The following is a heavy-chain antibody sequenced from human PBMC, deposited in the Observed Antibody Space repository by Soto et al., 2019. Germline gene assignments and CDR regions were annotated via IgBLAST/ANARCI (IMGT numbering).Heavy chain of an antibody. D-gene: IGHD4-17*01. CDR3: VRDGSKALRDCFDP. CDR1: GGSMSKFY. J-gene: IGHJ5*02. V-gene: IGHV4-4*07. CDR2: VYATGTS. Sequence: SETLSLTCSVSGGSMSKFYWSWIRKTAGKGLEWMGRVYATGTSDYNPSLRSRIAMSVDISKKTFSLRLRSVTAADTGVYYCVRDGSKALRDCFDPLGQGILVTVSS.